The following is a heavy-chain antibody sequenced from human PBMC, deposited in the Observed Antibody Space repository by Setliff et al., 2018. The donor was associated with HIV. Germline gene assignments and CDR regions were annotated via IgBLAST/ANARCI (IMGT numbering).Heavy chain of an antibody. V-gene: IGHV4-39*07. CDR3: ATYHYYESSAYYTDLYYLDY. CDR1: GDSLSRSRYY. Sequence: SETLSLTCVVSGDSLSRSRYYWGWILQPPGRGLEWIGSFYYSGSTSYNPSLKSRVTISGDTSKNQVSLRLSSVTAAATAVYYCATYHYYESSAYYTDLYYLDYWGQGTLVTVSS. D-gene: IGHD3-22*01. J-gene: IGHJ4*02. CDR2: FYYSGST.